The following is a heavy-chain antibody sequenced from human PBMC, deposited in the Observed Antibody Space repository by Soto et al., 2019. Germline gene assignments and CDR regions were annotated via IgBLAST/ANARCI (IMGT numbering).Heavy chain of an antibody. J-gene: IGHJ6*02. CDR2: ITHSGGST. CDR1: GFTFSTYA. Sequence: VQLLESGGGLVQPGGSLRLSCAASGFTFSTYAMSWVRQAPGQGLEWVSGITHSGGSTYYADSVKGRFTISRDNSKNALFLLMKSLRAGDTAIYYCAKNRVEILTGIHGLDVWGQGTTVTVSS. D-gene: IGHD3-9*01. CDR3: AKNRVEILTGIHGLDV. V-gene: IGHV3-23*01.